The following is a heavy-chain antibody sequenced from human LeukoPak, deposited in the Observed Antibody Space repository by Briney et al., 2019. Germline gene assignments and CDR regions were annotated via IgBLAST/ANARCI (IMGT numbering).Heavy chain of an antibody. CDR3: ARERRTFLGSSTSCFDY. J-gene: IGHJ4*02. CDR2: ISSSSSYI. V-gene: IGHV3-21*01. D-gene: IGHD2-2*01. Sequence: PGGSLRLSCAASGFTFSSYSMNWVRQAPGKGLEWVSSISSSSSYIYYADSVKGRFTISRDNAKNSLYLQMNSLRAEDMAVYYCARERRTFLGSSTSCFDYWGQGTLVTVSS. CDR1: GFTFSSYS.